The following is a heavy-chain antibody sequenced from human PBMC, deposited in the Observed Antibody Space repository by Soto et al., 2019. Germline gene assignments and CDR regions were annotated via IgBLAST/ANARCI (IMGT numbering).Heavy chain of an antibody. Sequence: SVTVSCKASGGTFSSYAISWVRQAPGQGLEWIGGIIPIFGTANYAQKFQGRVTITADKSTSTAYMELSSLRSEDTAVYYCARDSSRTDFDYWGQGTRVTVSS. D-gene: IGHD6-13*01. V-gene: IGHV1-69*06. CDR1: GGTFSSYA. CDR2: IIPIFGTA. J-gene: IGHJ4*02. CDR3: ARDSSRTDFDY.